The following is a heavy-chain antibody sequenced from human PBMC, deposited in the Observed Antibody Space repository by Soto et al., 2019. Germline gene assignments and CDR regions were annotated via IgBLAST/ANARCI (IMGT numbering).Heavy chain of an antibody. Sequence: EVQLVESGGGLVQPGGSLRLSCATSGFTFSSYSMNWVRQAPGKGLEWVSYISSSSSTIYYADSVKGRFTISRDNAKNSLYLQLNSLRAEDTAVYYCARDPGIEQDIVVVVADYYPRRFDPWGQGTLVTVSS. CDR2: ISSSSSTI. D-gene: IGHD2-15*01. V-gene: IGHV3-48*01. J-gene: IGHJ5*02. CDR1: GFTFSSYS. CDR3: ARDPGIEQDIVVVVADYYPRRFDP.